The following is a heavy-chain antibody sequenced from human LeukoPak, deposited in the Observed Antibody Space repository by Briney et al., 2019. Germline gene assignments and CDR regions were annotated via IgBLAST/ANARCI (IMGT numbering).Heavy chain of an antibody. J-gene: IGHJ4*02. CDR3: ARVDIVATIHFDY. D-gene: IGHD5-12*01. Sequence: KSSETLSLTCTVSGGSISSYYWSWLRQPPGKGLEWIGIIYHSGSNHYNPSLKSRVSISVDTSKNQFSLILTSVTAADTAVYYCARVDIVATIHFDYWGQGTLVTVSS. V-gene: IGHV4-59*08. CDR1: GGSISSYY. CDR2: IYHSGSN.